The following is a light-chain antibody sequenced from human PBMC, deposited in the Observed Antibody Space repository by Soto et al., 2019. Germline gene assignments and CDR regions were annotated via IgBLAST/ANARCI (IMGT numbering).Light chain of an antibody. J-gene: IGLJ3*02. V-gene: IGLV1-40*01. Sequence: QSVLTQPPSVSGAPGQRVTISCTGSSSNIGAGYDVHWYQQLPGTAPKLLIYGNNNRPSGVPDRFSGSKSGTSASLAITGLQAEDAADYYCQSYDSSLSGSRVFGGGTKLTVL. CDR1: SSNIGAGYD. CDR3: QSYDSSLSGSRV. CDR2: GNN.